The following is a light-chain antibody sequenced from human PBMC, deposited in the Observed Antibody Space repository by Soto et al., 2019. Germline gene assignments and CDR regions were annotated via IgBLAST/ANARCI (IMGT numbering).Light chain of an antibody. CDR3: QQRSTWPPEFT. CDR1: QSVGSH. CDR2: DTF. J-gene: IGKJ3*01. V-gene: IGKV3-11*01. Sequence: EIVLTQSPATLSLSPGERATLSCRASQSVGSHLTWYQQKPGQPPRLLIYDTFNRATGIPDRFSGRGSGTDFTLTISSLDPEGFAVYYCQQRSTWPPEFTFGPGTKVDIK.